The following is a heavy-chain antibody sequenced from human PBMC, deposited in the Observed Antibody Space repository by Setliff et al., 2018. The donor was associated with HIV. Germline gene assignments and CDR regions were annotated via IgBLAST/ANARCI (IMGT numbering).Heavy chain of an antibody. J-gene: IGHJ6*02. CDR1: GLTFSTYP. CDR2: ISAGGPYI. D-gene: IGHD3-22*01. Sequence: KPGGSLRLSCAASGLTFSTYPMSWVRQAPGKGLEWVASISAGGPYIYYVDSVKGRFTISRDDNRNFLFLQMNSLRAEDTAIYFCARSFPYYYESSGLYAMDVWGQGTTVTVSS. V-gene: IGHV3-21*04. CDR3: ARSFPYYYESSGLYAMDV.